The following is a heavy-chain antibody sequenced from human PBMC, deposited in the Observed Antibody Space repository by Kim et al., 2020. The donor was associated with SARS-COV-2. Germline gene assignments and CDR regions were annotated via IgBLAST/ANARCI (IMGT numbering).Heavy chain of an antibody. Sequence: SETLSLTCTVSGDSITNYYWSWIRQPAGKALEWIGRIYTSGRINYNPSLKSRVSMSVDTSKSQFSLRLTSVTAADTAVYYCPSHLGTYWGQGTLVTVSS. V-gene: IGHV4-4*07. CDR3: PSHLGTY. CDR1: GDSITNYY. J-gene: IGHJ4*02. CDR2: IYTSGRI. D-gene: IGHD1-1*01.